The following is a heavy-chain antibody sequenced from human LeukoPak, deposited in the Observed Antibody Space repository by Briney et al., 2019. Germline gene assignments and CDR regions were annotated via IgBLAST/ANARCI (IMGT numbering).Heavy chain of an antibody. D-gene: IGHD3-10*01. CDR1: GGSISSGGYY. CDR3: ARSYGSGSYYNPIWFDP. Sequence: SETLSLTCTVSGGSISSGGYYWSWIRQHPGKGLEWIGYIYYSGSTYYNPSLKSRVTISVDTSKNQFSLKLSSVTAADTAVYYCARSYGSGSYYNPIWFDPWGQGTLVTVSS. V-gene: IGHV4-31*03. J-gene: IGHJ5*02. CDR2: IYYSGST.